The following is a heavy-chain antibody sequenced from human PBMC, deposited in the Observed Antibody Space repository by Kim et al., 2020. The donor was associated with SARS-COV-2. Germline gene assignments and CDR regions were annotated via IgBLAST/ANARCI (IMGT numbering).Heavy chain of an antibody. V-gene: IGHV4-4*08. Sequence: HPSLMSRVIISSDTSKNQFSLNLRSVTAADTAVYYCARSYSGTYFAAFDIWGPGTMATVSS. CDR3: ARSYSGTYFAAFDI. D-gene: IGHD1-26*01. J-gene: IGHJ3*02.